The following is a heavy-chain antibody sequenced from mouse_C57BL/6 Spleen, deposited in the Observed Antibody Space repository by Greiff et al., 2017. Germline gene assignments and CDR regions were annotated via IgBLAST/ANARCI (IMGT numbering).Heavy chain of an antibody. J-gene: IGHJ4*01. CDR1: GFTFSDFY. CDR2: SRNKANDYTT. V-gene: IGHV7-1*01. D-gene: IGHD2-5*01. Sequence: EVMLVESGGGLVQSGRSLRLSCATSGFTFSDFYMEWVRQAPGKGLEWIAASRNKANDYTTEYSASVKGRFIVSRDTSQSILYLQMNALRAEDTAIYYCARSYYSNYVSMDYWGQGTSVTVSS. CDR3: ARSYYSNYVSMDY.